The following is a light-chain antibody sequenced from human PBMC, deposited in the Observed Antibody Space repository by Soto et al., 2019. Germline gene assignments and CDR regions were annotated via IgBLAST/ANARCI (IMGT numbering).Light chain of an antibody. CDR3: SSFTSSTPYV. V-gene: IGLV2-14*01. J-gene: IGLJ1*01. CDR1: SSDVGGYDY. Sequence: QSALTQPASVSGSPGQSITISCTGTSSDVGGYDYVSWYQQHPGKAPKLMIYEVSNRPSGVSSRFSGSKSGNTASLTISGLQAEDEAAYYCSSFTSSTPYVFGTGTKVTVL. CDR2: EVS.